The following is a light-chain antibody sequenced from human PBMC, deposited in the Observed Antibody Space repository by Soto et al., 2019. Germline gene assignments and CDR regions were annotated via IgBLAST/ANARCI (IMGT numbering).Light chain of an antibody. Sequence: DIQMTQSPSTLSASVGDRVTITCRASQSISSWLEWYQQKPGKAPKLLIYKGSSLESGVKSRFSGSGSGTEFNLKIRSLQPEDFATYYCKKLKSYQITFGKGKRREIK. CDR3: KKLKSYQIT. CDR1: QSISSW. CDR2: KGS. J-gene: IGKJ5*01. V-gene: IGKV1-5*03.